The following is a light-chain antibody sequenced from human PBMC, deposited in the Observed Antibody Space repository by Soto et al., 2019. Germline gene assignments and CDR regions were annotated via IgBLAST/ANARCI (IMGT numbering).Light chain of an antibody. V-gene: IGKV3-20*01. CDR3: HHYGYGADT. CDR1: ETVGSNY. CDR2: DAS. Sequence: EVVLTQSPGTLSLSPGERATLSCRASETVGSNYLAWYQQQPGQAPRLLIFDASSRATGIPDRFSGSGSGTEFSLTISRLEPEDSAVYFCHHYGYGADTFSQGTKLEI. J-gene: IGKJ2*01.